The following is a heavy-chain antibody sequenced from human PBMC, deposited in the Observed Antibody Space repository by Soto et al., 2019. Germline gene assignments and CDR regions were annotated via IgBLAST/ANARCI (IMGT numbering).Heavy chain of an antibody. Sequence: ASVKVSCKASGYTFTSYAMHWVRQAPGQGLEWIGINNPSGGSTSYAQKFQGRVTMTRDTSTSTVYMELSSLRSEDTAVYYCARDSPEYCSSTSCYGFDAFDIWGQGTMVTVSS. D-gene: IGHD2-2*01. CDR3: ARDSPEYCSSTSCYGFDAFDI. CDR2: NNPSGGST. J-gene: IGHJ3*02. CDR1: GYTFTSYA. V-gene: IGHV1-46*01.